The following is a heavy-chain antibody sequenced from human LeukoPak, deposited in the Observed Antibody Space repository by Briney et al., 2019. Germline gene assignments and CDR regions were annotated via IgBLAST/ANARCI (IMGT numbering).Heavy chain of an antibody. CDR2: ISAYNGNT. V-gene: IGHV1-18*01. D-gene: IGHD6-13*01. CDR1: GYTFTSYG. Sequence: ASVKVSCKASGYTFTSYGISWVRQAPGQGLEWMGWISAYNGNTNYAQKLQGRVTMTTDTSTSTAYMELRSLRSDDTAVYYCARDGYSSSWYELGSDYWGQGTLVTVSS. J-gene: IGHJ4*02. CDR3: ARDGYSSSWYELGSDY.